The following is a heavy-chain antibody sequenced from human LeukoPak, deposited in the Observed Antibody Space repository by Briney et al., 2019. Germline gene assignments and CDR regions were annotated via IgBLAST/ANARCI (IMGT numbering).Heavy chain of an antibody. V-gene: IGHV5-51*01. J-gene: IGHJ5*02. Sequence: GESLKISCKGSGYSFTSYWIGWVRQMPGKGLEWMGIIYPGDSDTRYSPSFQGQGTISADKSISTAYLQWSSLKASDTAMYYCARRGSGWYGGYNWFDPWGQGTLVTVSS. CDR3: ARRGSGWYGGYNWFDP. CDR2: IYPGDSDT. D-gene: IGHD6-19*01. CDR1: GYSFTSYW.